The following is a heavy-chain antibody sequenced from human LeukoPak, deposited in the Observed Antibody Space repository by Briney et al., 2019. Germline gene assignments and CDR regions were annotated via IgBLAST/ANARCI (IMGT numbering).Heavy chain of an antibody. V-gene: IGHV1-18*01. J-gene: IGHJ4*02. CDR1: GYSFTSYG. CDR3: ARGLAVAGTFGY. D-gene: IGHD6-19*01. CDR2: ISAYNGNT. Sequence: GESLKISCKGPGYSFTSYGISWVRQAPGQGLEWMGWISAYNGNTNYAQKLQGRVTMTTDTSTSTAYMELRSLRSDDTAVYYCARGLAVAGTFGYWGQGTLVTVSS.